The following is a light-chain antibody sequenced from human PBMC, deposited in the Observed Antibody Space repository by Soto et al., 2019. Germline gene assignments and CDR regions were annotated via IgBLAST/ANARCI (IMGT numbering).Light chain of an antibody. CDR2: EVS. CDR1: SSDVGSYNL. V-gene: IGLV2-23*02. CDR3: FSYAGPSTFV. Sequence: QSVLTQPASVSGSPGQSITISCTGTSSDVGSYNLVSWYQQYLGKAPKLMIYEVSKRPSGVSNRFSGSKSGNTASLTISGLQAEDEGDYFCFSYAGPSTFVFGTGTKVTVL. J-gene: IGLJ1*01.